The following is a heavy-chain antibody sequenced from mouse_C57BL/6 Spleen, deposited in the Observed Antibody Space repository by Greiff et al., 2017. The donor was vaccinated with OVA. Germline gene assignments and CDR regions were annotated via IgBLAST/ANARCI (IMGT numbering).Heavy chain of an antibody. CDR2: FYPGSGSI. CDR1: GYTFTEYT. J-gene: IGHJ1*03. V-gene: IGHV1-62-2*01. Sequence: QVQLQQSGAELVKPGASLKLTCTASGYTFTEYTIHWVKQRSGQGLEWIGWFYPGSGSIKYNEKFKDKATLTTDKSSSTVYMELSSLTSEDSAVYYCARHESYSSCGYWYFDVWGTGTTVTVSS. D-gene: IGHD1-1*01. CDR3: ARHESYSSCGYWYFDV.